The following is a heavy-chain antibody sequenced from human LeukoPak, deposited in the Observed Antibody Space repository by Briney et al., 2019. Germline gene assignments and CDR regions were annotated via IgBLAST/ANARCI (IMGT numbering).Heavy chain of an antibody. Sequence: SGPALVKPTQTLTLTCTFSGFSLSTSGMCVSWIRQPPGKALEWLARIDWDDDKYYSTSLKTRLTISKDTSKNQVVLTMTNMDPVDTATYYCARNFVDTAMVAPPDYWGQGTLVTVSS. J-gene: IGHJ4*02. CDR2: IDWDDDK. D-gene: IGHD5-18*01. CDR3: ARNFVDTAMVAPPDY. V-gene: IGHV2-70*11. CDR1: GFSLSTSGMC.